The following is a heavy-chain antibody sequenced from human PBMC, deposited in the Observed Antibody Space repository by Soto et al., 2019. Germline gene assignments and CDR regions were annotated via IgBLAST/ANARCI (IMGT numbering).Heavy chain of an antibody. CDR1: GFCFKNAW. CDR2: IKSKHDGETT. V-gene: IGHV3-15*06. Sequence: EVQLVESGGGSAMPGESLRLSCSASGFCFKNAWMSWFRQAPGKGLEWVGLIKSKHDGETTSYSAPVKGRFTMSRDDSKNTLYLQMNSLKVEDRDIDYCVADVPWQARGEVDFWCQGAPVTGSS. J-gene: IGHJ4*02. CDR3: VADVPWQARGEVDF. D-gene: IGHD2-21*01.